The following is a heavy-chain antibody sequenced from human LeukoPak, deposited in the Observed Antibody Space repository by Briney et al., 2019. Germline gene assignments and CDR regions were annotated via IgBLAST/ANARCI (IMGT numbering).Heavy chain of an antibody. V-gene: IGHV1-18*01. D-gene: IGHD3-16*01. J-gene: IGHJ4*01. Sequence: GGSVKVSCTAFGYNFTSYGFSWVRQAPGQGLEWTGWINAYDGYTNYANSLQGRVTITTDNSTNTASLELRSLRTDDPAAYYCARNPRRGFLDDWGQGTLVTVSS. CDR2: INAYDGYT. CDR1: GYNFTSYG. CDR3: ARNPRRGFLDD.